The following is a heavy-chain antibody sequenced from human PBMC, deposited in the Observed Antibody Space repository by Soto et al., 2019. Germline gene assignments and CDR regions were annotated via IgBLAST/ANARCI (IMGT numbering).Heavy chain of an antibody. J-gene: IGHJ6*02. CDR3: ARDLSAVKRFESFKYYRMDV. V-gene: IGHV1-69*06. CDR1: GGTFSSNP. CDR2: IIPIFATP. D-gene: IGHD3-3*01. Sequence: QVQLMQSGAEVRKPGSSVTVSCKASGGTFSSNPISWVRQAPGQGLEWMGGIIPIFATPHYARRFLDRVTLTADRSTHTAYMELTGLTSGDTAIYYCARDLSAVKRFESFKYYRMDVWGQGTTVTVS.